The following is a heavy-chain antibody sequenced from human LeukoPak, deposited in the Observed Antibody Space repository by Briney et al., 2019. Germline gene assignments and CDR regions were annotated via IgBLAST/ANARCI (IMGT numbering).Heavy chain of an antibody. Sequence: SETLSLTCIVSGGSISRSTHYWGWIRQPPGKGLEWIGSMFYSGNPYYNLALKSRVTISVDTSKIHFSLKLTSVTAADTAVFYCARRVRGVNDAFDIWGQGTVVTVSS. CDR2: MFYSGNP. CDR1: GGSISRSTHY. V-gene: IGHV4-39*02. J-gene: IGHJ3*02. CDR3: ARRVRGVNDAFDI. D-gene: IGHD3-10*01.